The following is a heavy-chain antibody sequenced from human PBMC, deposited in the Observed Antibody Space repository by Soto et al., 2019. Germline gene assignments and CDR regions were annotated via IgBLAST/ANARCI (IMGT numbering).Heavy chain of an antibody. Sequence: QVQLVESGGGVVQPGRSLTLSCAASGFTFRNYAMHWVRQAPGKGLEWVAFISYDGIDKYYADSVKGRLTVSRDNSENTLYLQVGSLRHEDTAVYYCTKRDWAVAAVGATECFQHWGQGTLVTVSS. V-gene: IGHV3-30-3*01. CDR3: TKRDWAVAAVGATECFQH. CDR1: GFTFRNYA. D-gene: IGHD2-15*01. CDR2: ISYDGIDK. J-gene: IGHJ1*01.